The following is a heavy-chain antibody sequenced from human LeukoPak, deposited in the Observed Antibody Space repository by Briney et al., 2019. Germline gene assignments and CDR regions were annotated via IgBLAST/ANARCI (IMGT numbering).Heavy chain of an antibody. D-gene: IGHD3-22*01. CDR3: ARVYYFASSGYYFPPDY. Sequence: ASVKVSCKASGYTFTSYGISWVRQAPGQGLEWMGWISAYNGNTNYAQKLQGRVTMTTDTSTSTAYMELRSLRSDDTAVYYCARVYYFASSGYYFPPDYWGQGTLVTVSS. J-gene: IGHJ4*02. CDR1: GYTFTSYG. CDR2: ISAYNGNT. V-gene: IGHV1-18*01.